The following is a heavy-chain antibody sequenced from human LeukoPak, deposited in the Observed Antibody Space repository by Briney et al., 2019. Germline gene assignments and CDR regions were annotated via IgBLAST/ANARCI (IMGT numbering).Heavy chain of an antibody. D-gene: IGHD2-2*01. Sequence: KTSQTLSLTCAVSGGSISSGGYSWSWIRQPPGKGLEWIGYIYHSGSTYYNPSLKSRVTISVDRSKNQFSLKLSSVTAADTAVYYCASLVVPAAMGGYFDYWGQGTLVTVSS. J-gene: IGHJ4*02. V-gene: IGHV4-30-2*01. CDR3: ASLVVPAAMGGYFDY. CDR2: IYHSGST. CDR1: GGSISSGGYS.